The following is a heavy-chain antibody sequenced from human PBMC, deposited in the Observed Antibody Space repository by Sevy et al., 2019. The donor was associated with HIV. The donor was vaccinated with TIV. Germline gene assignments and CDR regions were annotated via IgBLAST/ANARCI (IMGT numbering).Heavy chain of an antibody. CDR3: AKGTIGIVVIHES. J-gene: IGHJ4*02. D-gene: IGHD3-3*01. V-gene: IGHV3-23*01. CDR2: FTAGGGGST. CDR1: GFTFNNYA. Sequence: GGSLRLSCAASGFTFNNYAMSWVRQTPGKGVEWVSSFTAGGGGSTHYADSVNGRFTISRDNSKNTLYLQMDSLRGEDTAVYYCAKGTIGIVVIHESWGQGTLVTVSS.